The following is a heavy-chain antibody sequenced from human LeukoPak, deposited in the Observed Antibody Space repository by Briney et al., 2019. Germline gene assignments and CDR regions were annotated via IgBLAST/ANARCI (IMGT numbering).Heavy chain of an antibody. V-gene: IGHV3-48*04. CDR3: ARGQGDFWSGYYYYYYMDV. CDR1: GFTFSSYS. D-gene: IGHD3-3*01. J-gene: IGHJ6*03. Sequence: GGSLRLSCAASGFTFSSYSMNWVRRAPGKGLEWVSYISSSSGTIYNADSVTGRFTISRDNAKNSLYLQMNSLRAEDTALYYCARGQGDFWSGYYYYYYMDVWGKGTTVTVSS. CDR2: ISSSSGTI.